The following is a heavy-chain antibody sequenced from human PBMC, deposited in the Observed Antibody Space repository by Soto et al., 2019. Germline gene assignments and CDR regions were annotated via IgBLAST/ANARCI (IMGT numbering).Heavy chain of an antibody. Sequence: EVQLVESGGSLVQPGGSLRLSCVASGFTFSSYSIVWVRQAPGKGLEWLSYIFTTGTTMYYADSVKGRFTVSRDNAKNSVFLLLNSLRAEDTAVYYCARDKDWAFDYWGQGTLATVSS. D-gene: IGHD3-9*01. J-gene: IGHJ4*02. CDR2: IFTTGTTM. V-gene: IGHV3-48*03. CDR3: ARDKDWAFDY. CDR1: GFTFSSYS.